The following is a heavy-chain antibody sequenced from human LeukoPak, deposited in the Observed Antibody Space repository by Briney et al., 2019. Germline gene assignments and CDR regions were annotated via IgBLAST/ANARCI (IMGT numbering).Heavy chain of an antibody. Sequence: GGSLRLSCVASGYTFSTYAMHWVRQAPGKGLEWVAFIRNDGNKKNYAESVKGRFTISRDNSRNTLYLQMDSLSAEDTAVYYCVKVDTWGQGTLVTVSS. V-gene: IGHV3-30*02. D-gene: IGHD3-22*01. CDR3: VKVDT. CDR1: GYTFSTYA. CDR2: IRNDGNKK. J-gene: IGHJ4*02.